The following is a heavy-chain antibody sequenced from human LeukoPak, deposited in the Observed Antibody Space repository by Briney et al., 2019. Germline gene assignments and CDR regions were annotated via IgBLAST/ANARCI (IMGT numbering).Heavy chain of an antibody. CDR2: IYSGGTT. CDR3: ARVDHYYDSSGYYGGFDY. D-gene: IGHD3-22*01. J-gene: IGHJ4*02. V-gene: IGHV3-66*01. Sequence: GGSLRLSCAVSGLTVSSHHMSWVRQTPGKGLEWVSIIYSGGTTNYADSVKGRFIISKDNSKNMVYLQMNSLRGEDSAMYYCARVDHYYDSSGYYGGFDYWGQGTLVTVSS. CDR1: GLTVSSHH.